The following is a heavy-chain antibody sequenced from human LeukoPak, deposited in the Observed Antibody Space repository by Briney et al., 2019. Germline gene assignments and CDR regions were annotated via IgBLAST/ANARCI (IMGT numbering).Heavy chain of an antibody. D-gene: IGHD3-16*01. J-gene: IGHJ3*02. CDR1: GGSISSGSYY. V-gene: IGHV4-61*02. Sequence: PSETLSLTCTVSGGSISSGSYYWSWLGPPAGKGLEWIGRIYTSVNTNYNPSLKGRVSISVVTSKNQFSLQLSSVTAADTAVYYCAREVHDYVWGSQHDALDIWGQGTMVTASS. CDR3: AREVHDYVWGSQHDALDI. CDR2: IYTSVNT.